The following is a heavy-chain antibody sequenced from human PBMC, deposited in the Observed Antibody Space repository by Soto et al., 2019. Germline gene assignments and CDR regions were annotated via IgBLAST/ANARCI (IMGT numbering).Heavy chain of an antibody. CDR3: ARDMKARYFDWLIDY. CDR2: IYHSGST. CDR1: GGSISSSNW. Sequence: SETLSLTCAVSGGSISSSNWWSWVRQPPGKGLEWIGEIYHSGSTNYNPSLKSRVTISVDKSKNQFSLKLSSVTAADTAVYYCARDMKARYFDWLIDYWGQGTLVTVSS. J-gene: IGHJ4*02. D-gene: IGHD3-9*01. V-gene: IGHV4-4*02.